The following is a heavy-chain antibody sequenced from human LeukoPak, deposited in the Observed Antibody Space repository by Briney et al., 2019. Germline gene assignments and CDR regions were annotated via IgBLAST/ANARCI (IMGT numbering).Heavy chain of an antibody. CDR2: FDPEDGET. Sequence: ASVKVSCKVSVYTLTELSMHWVRQAPGKGLEWMGGFDPEDGETIYVQKFQGRVTMTEDTSADTAYMELSSLRSEDTAVYYCATDLFMITSADYWGQGTLVTVSS. CDR3: ATDLFMITSADY. J-gene: IGHJ4*02. CDR1: VYTLTELS. V-gene: IGHV1-24*01. D-gene: IGHD3-16*01.